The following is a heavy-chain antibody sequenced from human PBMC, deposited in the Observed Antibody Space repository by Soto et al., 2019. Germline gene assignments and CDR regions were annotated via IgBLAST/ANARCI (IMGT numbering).Heavy chain of an antibody. Sequence: QVQLVQSGAEVKKTGASVNVSCKTSGYTFTSYYIHWVRQAPGQGLEWVGTINPSGGTTSYATRLQGRVTMTRDTSTTTDYMYLTSLTSDYTAVYYCSRDGGTVIFDYWGQGTLVTFSS. CDR3: SRDGGTVIFDY. CDR1: GYTFTSYY. J-gene: IGHJ4*02. D-gene: IGHD4-17*01. CDR2: INPSGGTT. V-gene: IGHV1-46*04.